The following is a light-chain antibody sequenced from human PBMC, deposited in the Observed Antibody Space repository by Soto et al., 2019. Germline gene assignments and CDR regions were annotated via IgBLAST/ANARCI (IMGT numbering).Light chain of an antibody. J-gene: IGKJ1*01. V-gene: IGKV3-15*01. CDR1: QSISSN. CDR3: QQANSYPWT. Sequence: EIVMTQSPATLSVSPGERATLSCRASQSISSNLAWYQQKPGQAPRLLIYGASTRATGLPARFSGTGSGTEFTLTISSLQSEDFATYYCQQANSYPWTFGQGTKVDIK. CDR2: GAS.